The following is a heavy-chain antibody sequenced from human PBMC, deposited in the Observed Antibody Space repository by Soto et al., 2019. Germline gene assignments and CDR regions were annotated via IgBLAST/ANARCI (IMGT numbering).Heavy chain of an antibody. J-gene: IGHJ4*02. D-gene: IGHD6-19*01. CDR1: GFTFSNYW. CDR2: ISSDGSET. Sequence: EVLVVESGGGLVQPGGSLRLTCAASGFTFSNYWMHWVRQAPGKGLVWVSRISSDGSETTYADAVKGRITITRDNASNRLSLQRSRLRAGDTAVYYCASAAGAVAGLIPRDRWGQGTLVTVSS. V-gene: IGHV3-74*01. CDR3: ASAAGAVAGLIPRDR.